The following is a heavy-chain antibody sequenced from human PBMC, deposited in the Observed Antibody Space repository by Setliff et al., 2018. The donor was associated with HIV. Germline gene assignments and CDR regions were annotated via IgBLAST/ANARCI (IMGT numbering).Heavy chain of an antibody. CDR2: IYTSGST. V-gene: IGHV4-4*07. CDR3: ARDMGGGYCSGGSCYSKSHWFDP. D-gene: IGHD2-15*01. Sequence: SETLSLTCTVSGGSISSYYWSWIRQPAGKGLEWIGRIYTSGSTNYHPSLKSRVTMSVDTSKNQFSLKLSSVTAADTAVYYCARDMGGGYCSGGSCYSKSHWFDPWGQGTLVTVSS. CDR1: GGSISSYY. J-gene: IGHJ5*02.